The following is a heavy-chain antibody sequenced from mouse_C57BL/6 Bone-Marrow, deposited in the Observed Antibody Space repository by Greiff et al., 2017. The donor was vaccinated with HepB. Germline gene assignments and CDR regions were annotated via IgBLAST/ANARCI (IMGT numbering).Heavy chain of an antibody. CDR2: IYPGDGDT. Sequence: QVQLQQSGPELVKPGASVKISCKASGYAFSSSWMNWVKQRPGKGLEWIGRIYPGDGDTNYNGKFKGKATLTADKSSSTAYMQLSSLTSEDSAVYFCARIYGNYPGWFAYWGQGTLVTVSA. CDR3: ARIYGNYPGWFAY. D-gene: IGHD2-1*01. V-gene: IGHV1-82*01. J-gene: IGHJ3*01. CDR1: GYAFSSSW.